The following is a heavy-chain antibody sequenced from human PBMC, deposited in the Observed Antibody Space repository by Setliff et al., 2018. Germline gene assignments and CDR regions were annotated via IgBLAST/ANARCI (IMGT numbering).Heavy chain of an antibody. J-gene: IGHJ4*01. CDR2: VYYTGRT. CDR1: GGSVSSGYYY. V-gene: IGHV4-39*02. Sequence: KPSETLSLTCNVSGGSVSSGYYYWDWIRQPPGKGLEWIGTVYYTGRTYYNPSLKSRVTIAVDAPDNHFSLKLRSVTAADTAVYYCARVPNDLGVDWLFNNYFDYWGHGTLVTVSS. D-gene: IGHD3-9*01. CDR3: ARVPNDLGVDWLFNNYFDY.